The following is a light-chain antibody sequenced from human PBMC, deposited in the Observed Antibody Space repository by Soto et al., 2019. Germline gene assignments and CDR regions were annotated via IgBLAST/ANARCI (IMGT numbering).Light chain of an antibody. CDR2: EVS. Sequence: QSALTQSASVSGSPGQSITISCTGTSSDVGGYNFVSWYQQHPGKAPKLIIYEVSNRPSGVSNRFSGSKSGNTASLTISGLQAEDEADYYCSSFRSGSTLFGTGTKLTVL. J-gene: IGLJ1*01. CDR3: SSFRSGSTL. CDR1: SSDVGGYNF. V-gene: IGLV2-14*01.